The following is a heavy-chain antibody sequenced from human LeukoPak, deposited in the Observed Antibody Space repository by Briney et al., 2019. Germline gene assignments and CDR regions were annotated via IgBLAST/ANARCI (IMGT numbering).Heavy chain of an antibody. Sequence: SVTLSLTCAVYGGSFSGYYWSWVRQPPGKGLEWIGGINHSGSTNYNPSLKSRVTISVDTSKNQFSLKLSSVTAADTAVYYCARYQKDIVVVPASAWFDPWGQGTLVTVSS. CDR2: INHSGST. D-gene: IGHD2-2*01. CDR1: GGSFSGYY. V-gene: IGHV4-34*01. CDR3: ARYQKDIVVVPASAWFDP. J-gene: IGHJ5*02.